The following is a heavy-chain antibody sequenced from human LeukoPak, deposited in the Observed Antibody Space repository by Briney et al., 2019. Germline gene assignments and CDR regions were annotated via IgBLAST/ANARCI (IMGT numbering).Heavy chain of an antibody. V-gene: IGHV3-33*08. CDR2: IWYDGSNK. CDR1: GFTFSSYA. CDR3: ARERGIAAAGTFDY. D-gene: IGHD6-13*01. J-gene: IGHJ4*02. Sequence: GGSLRLSCAASGFTFSSYAMSWVRQAPGKGLEWVAVIWYDGSNKYYADSVKGRFTISRDNSKNTLYLQMNSLRAEDTAVYYCARERGIAAAGTFDYWGQGTLVTVSS.